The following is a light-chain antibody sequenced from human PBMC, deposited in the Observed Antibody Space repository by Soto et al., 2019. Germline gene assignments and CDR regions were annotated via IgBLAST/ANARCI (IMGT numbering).Light chain of an antibody. J-gene: IGKJ2*01. CDR1: QSISSY. CDR2: AAS. V-gene: IGKV1-39*01. Sequence: DIQMTQSPSSLSASVGDRVTIACRASQSISSYLNWYQQKPRKAXKLRIYAASSLQSGVPSRFSGSGSGTDFTLTISSLHPEDLATYYWQQSYSTPPYTFGQGTKV. CDR3: QQSYSTPPYT.